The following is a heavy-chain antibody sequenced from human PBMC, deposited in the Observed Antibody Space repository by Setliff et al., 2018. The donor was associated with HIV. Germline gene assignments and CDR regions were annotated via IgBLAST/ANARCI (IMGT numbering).Heavy chain of an antibody. J-gene: IGHJ4*02. CDR1: GFTFSSYS. Sequence: PGGSLRLSCAASGFTFSSYSMNWVRQAPGKGLEWVSYISSSSSTIYYADSVKGRFTISRDNAKNSLYLQMNSLRAEDTAVYYCAKSAFGGVSPFDYWGQGTLVTVSS. V-gene: IGHV3-48*04. CDR3: AKSAFGGVSPFDY. D-gene: IGHD3-16*01. CDR2: ISSSSSTI.